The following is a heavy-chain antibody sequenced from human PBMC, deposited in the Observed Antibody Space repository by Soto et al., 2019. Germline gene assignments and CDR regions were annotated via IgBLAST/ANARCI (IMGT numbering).Heavy chain of an antibody. Sequence: QVQLVQSGAEVKKPGSSVKVSCKASGGTFSSYAISWVRQAPGQGLEWMGGLIPIFDTANYAQKYQGSVTITADKSASTADVELSSLRSEDTAVYYCAGDVGIAARGPPAGFDPWGQGTLVTVSS. D-gene: IGHD6-6*01. V-gene: IGHV1-69*06. CDR1: GGTFSSYA. J-gene: IGHJ5*02. CDR3: AGDVGIAARGPPAGFDP. CDR2: LIPIFDTA.